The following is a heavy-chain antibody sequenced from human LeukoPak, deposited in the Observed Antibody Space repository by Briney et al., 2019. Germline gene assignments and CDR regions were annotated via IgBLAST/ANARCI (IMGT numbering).Heavy chain of an antibody. D-gene: IGHD4-17*01. V-gene: IGHV3-9*01. CDR1: GFTFSSYA. Sequence: GGSLRLSCAASGFTFSSYAMSWVRQAPGKGLEWVSGISWNSGSIGYADSVKGRFTISRDNAKNSLYLQMNSLRAEDTALYYCAKDILGVTVTTYFDYWGQGTLVTVSS. J-gene: IGHJ4*02. CDR2: ISWNSGSI. CDR3: AKDILGVTVTTYFDY.